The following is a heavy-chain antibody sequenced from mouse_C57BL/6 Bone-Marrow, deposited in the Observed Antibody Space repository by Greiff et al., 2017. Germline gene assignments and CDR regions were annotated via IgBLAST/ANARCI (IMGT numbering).Heavy chain of an antibody. CDR2: IRLKSDNYAT. V-gene: IGHV6-3*01. D-gene: IGHD2-4*01. CDR1: GFTFSNYW. CDR3: TGYDYDRFAY. J-gene: IGHJ3*01. Sequence: EVKLMESGGGLVQPGGSMKLSCVASGFTFSNYWMNWVRQSPEKGLEWVAQIRLKSDNYATHYAESVKGRFTISRDDSKSSVYLQMNNLRAEDTGIYYCTGYDYDRFAYWGQGTLVTVSA.